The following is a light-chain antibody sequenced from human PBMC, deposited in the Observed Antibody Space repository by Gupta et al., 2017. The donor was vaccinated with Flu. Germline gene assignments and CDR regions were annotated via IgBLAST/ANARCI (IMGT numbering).Light chain of an antibody. V-gene: IGKV3-15*01. Sequence: VSPGERATLSCRASQSVSSNLAWYQQKPGQAPRLLIYGASTRATGIPARFSGSGSGTEFTLTISSLQSEDFAVYYCQQYKNWPPLTFGRGTKVEIK. CDR1: QSVSSN. CDR3: QQYKNWPPLT. CDR2: GAS. J-gene: IGKJ4*01.